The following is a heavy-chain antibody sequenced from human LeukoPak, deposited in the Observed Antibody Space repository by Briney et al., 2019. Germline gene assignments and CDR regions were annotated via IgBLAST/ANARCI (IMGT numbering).Heavy chain of an antibody. CDR3: ARAYEGYYYDSSGSPAGADAFDI. Sequence: SETLSLTCTVSGGSISSSRDYWAWIRQPPGKGLEWIANTYYSGSTYYSPSLKSRVTISVDTSKNQFFLKLSSVTAADTAVYYCARAYEGYYYDSSGSPAGADAFDIWGQGTMVTVSS. CDR1: GGSISSSRDY. D-gene: IGHD3-22*01. CDR2: TYYSGST. V-gene: IGHV4-39*01. J-gene: IGHJ3*02.